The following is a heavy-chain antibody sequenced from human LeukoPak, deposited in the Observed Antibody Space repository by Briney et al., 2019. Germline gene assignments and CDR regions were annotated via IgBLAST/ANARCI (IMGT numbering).Heavy chain of an antibody. CDR3: ARDVDSTVRAFDI. Sequence: GGSLRLSCAASGFTFSSYAMHWVRQAPGKGLEYVSAISSNGGSTYYANSVKGRFTISRDNSKNTLYLQMGSLRAEDTAVYYCARDVDSTVRAFDIWGQGTMVTVSS. V-gene: IGHV3-64*01. CDR2: ISSNGGST. J-gene: IGHJ3*02. D-gene: IGHD2-2*01. CDR1: GFTFSSYA.